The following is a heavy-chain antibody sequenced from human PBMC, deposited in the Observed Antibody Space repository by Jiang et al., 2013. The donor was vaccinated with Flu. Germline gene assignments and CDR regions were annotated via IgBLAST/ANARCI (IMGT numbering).Heavy chain of an antibody. J-gene: IGHJ3*01. CDR2: ISDDGKKMISLDGSKE. CDR1: GFNFSTYG. Sequence: QLVESGGGVVQPGRSLRLSCEASGFNFSTYGMSWVRQAPGKGLQWVAIISDDGKKMISLDGSKESYADSVKGRFTISRDNSKNTLYLQMNSLRVEDTAMYYCAKDYNFWSGYGDAFDVWGQGTMVIVSS. D-gene: IGHD3-3*01. CDR3: AKDYNFWSGYGDAFDV. V-gene: IGHV3-30*18.